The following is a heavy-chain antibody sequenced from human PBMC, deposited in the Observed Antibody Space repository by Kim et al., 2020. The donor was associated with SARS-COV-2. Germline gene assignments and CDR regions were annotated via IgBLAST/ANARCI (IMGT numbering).Heavy chain of an antibody. Sequence: VDSVKGRFTISRDNAKNSLYLQMNCLRADDTAVYYCASFGLAVAGSSVDYWGPGILVTVSS. CDR3: ASFGLAVAGSSVDY. J-gene: IGHJ4*02. D-gene: IGHD6-19*01. V-gene: IGHV3-7*03.